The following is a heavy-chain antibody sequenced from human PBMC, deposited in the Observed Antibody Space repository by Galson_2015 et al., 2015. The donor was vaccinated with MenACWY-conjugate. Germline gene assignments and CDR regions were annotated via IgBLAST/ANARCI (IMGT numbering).Heavy chain of an antibody. Sequence: SLRLSCAASGFTFSSYAMSWVRQAPGKGLEWVSAISGSGGSTYYADSVKGRFTISRDNSKNTLYLQMNSLRAEDTAVYYCAKDFADRVGGYESVFDYWGQGTLVTVSS. J-gene: IGHJ4*02. D-gene: IGHD3-22*01. V-gene: IGHV3-23*01. CDR3: AKDFADRVGGYESVFDY. CDR2: ISGSGGST. CDR1: GFTFSSYA.